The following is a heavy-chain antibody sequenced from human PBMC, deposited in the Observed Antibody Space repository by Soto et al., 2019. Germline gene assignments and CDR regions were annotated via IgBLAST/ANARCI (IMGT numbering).Heavy chain of an antibody. CDR2: INHSGST. CDR1: GGSFSGYY. D-gene: IGHD3-22*01. Sequence: SETLSLTCAVYGGSFSGYYWSWIRQPPGKGLEWIGEINHSGSTNYNPSLKSRVTISVDTSKNQFSLKLSSVTAADTAVYYCARTPLIVVVPYAFDIWGQGTMVTVSS. V-gene: IGHV4-34*01. CDR3: ARTPLIVVVPYAFDI. J-gene: IGHJ3*02.